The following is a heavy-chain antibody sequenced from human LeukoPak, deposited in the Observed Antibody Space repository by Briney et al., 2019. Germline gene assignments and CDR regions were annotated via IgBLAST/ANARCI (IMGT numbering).Heavy chain of an antibody. CDR2: IRYDGRND. J-gene: IGHJ4*02. D-gene: IGHD3-10*01. CDR1: GFTLSSYS. CDR3: AYAHGD. Sequence: GGSLRLSCAGSGFTLSSYSMDWVRQAPGKGLEWLAFIRYDGRNDCYADSVKGRFTISRDNSKNTVYLQMNSLRAEDTAVYYCAYAHGDWGQGTLVTVSS. V-gene: IGHV3-30*02.